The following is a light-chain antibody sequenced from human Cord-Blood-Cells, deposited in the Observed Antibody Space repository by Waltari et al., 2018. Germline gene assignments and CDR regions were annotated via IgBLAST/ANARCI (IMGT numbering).Light chain of an antibody. CDR2: KGS. V-gene: IGLV2-23*03. CDR3: CSYAGSCTFEV. J-gene: IGLJ3*02. Sequence: QSALSQPASVSGSPGQSITISCTGTSIDVGSANLVYWYQQHPGKHPKLMIDKGSKRPSRVSNRFSVSKSGSTASLPTSLSQAEYEADYYRCSYAGSCTFEVFGGGTQLTVL. CDR1: SIDVGSANL.